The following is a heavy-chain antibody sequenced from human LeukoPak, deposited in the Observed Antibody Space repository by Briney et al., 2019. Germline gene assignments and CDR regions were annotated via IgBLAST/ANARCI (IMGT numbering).Heavy chain of an antibody. D-gene: IGHD6-13*01. CDR2: INPSGGST. CDR3: ARDIRSESIAAAVYFDY. V-gene: IGHV1-46*01. J-gene: IGHJ4*02. CDR1: GYTFTSYY. Sequence: ASVKVSCKASGYTFTSYYMHWVRQAPGQGLEWMGIINPSGGSTSYAQKFQGRVTMTRDTSTSTVYMELSSLRSEDTAVYYCARDIRSESIAAAVYFDYWGQGTLVTVSS.